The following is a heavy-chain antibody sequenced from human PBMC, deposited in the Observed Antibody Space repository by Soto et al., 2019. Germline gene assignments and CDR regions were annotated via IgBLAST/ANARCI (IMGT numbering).Heavy chain of an antibody. D-gene: IGHD5-18*01. Sequence: QVQLVQSGAEVKKPGASVRVSCKASGYTFTHYYIHWVRQAPGQGLEWMGIFNPNGGITTYAQKFRAGFSMTRDTSTSTVYLELSSLRSEDSAVYYCATSVNSAMAFDYWGQGTLVTVSS. J-gene: IGHJ4*02. CDR2: FNPNGGIT. CDR1: GYTFTHYY. V-gene: IGHV1-46*01. CDR3: ATSVNSAMAFDY.